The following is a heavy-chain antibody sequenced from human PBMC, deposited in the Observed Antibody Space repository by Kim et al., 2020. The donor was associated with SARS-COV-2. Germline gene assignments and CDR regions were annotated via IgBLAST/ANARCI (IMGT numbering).Heavy chain of an antibody. CDR2: IDPSDSYT. CDR3: ARPISTPWYFDL. D-gene: IGHD3-9*01. Sequence: GESLKISCKGSGYSFTSYWISWVRQMPGKGLEWMGRIDPSDSYTNYSPSFQGHVTISADKSISTAYLQWSSLKASDTAMYYCARPISTPWYFDLWGRGTLVTVSS. J-gene: IGHJ2*01. CDR1: GYSFTSYW. V-gene: IGHV5-10-1*01.